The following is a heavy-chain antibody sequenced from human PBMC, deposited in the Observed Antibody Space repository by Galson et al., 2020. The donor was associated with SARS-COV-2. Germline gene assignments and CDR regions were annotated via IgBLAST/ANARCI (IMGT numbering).Heavy chain of an antibody. CDR1: GFTFSSYS. D-gene: IGHD6-13*01. Sequence: GGSLRLSCAASGFTFSSYSMNWVRQAPGKGLEWVSYISSSSSTIYYADSVKGRFTIYRDNAKNSLYLQMNSLRAEDTAVYYCARHRENIAAAGNDYWGQGTLVTVSS. V-gene: IGHV3-48*01. J-gene: IGHJ4*02. CDR2: ISSSSSTI. CDR3: ARHRENIAAAGNDY.